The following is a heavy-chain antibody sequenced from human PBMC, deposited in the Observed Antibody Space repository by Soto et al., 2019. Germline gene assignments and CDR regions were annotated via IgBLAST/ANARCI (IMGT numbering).Heavy chain of an antibody. Sequence: ASVKVSCKASGYTFTTFGISWVRQAPGQGLEWVGWISANNGNTKYSQKFQGRVSLTTETSASTAYMELRSLRSDDTAVYYCARSAPFDIYAITPVVFWGQGTLVTVSS. V-gene: IGHV1-18*01. CDR3: ARSAPFDIYAITPVVF. D-gene: IGHD2-21*01. J-gene: IGHJ4*02. CDR2: ISANNGNT. CDR1: GYTFTTFG.